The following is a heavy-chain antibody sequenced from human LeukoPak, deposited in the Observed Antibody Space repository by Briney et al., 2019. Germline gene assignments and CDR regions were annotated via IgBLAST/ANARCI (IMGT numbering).Heavy chain of an antibody. CDR2: ISHHERST. V-gene: IGHV3-30-3*01. J-gene: IGHJ4*02. D-gene: IGHD5-24*01. CDR3: ARDSIEMATITDY. CDR1: GFTFSSFA. Sequence: PGGSLRLSCAASGFTFSSFAMHWVRQAPGKGLEWMADISHHERSTFYAASVKGRFTISRDNSRRILYLQMNSLRGEDTAVYYCARDSIEMATITDYWGQGTLVTVSS.